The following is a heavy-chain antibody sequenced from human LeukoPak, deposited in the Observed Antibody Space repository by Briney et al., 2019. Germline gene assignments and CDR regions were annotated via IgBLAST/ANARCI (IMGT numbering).Heavy chain of an antibody. D-gene: IGHD3-22*01. CDR3: TTDNYYDSSGRTRDDY. Sequence: GGSLRLSCAASGFTFRNYGMHWIRQAPGKGLEWVGRIKSKTDGGTTDYAAPVKGRFTISRDDSKNTLYLQMDSLKTEDTAVYYCTTDNYYDSSGRTRDDYWGQGTLVTVSS. CDR2: IKSKTDGGTT. CDR1: GFTFRNYG. J-gene: IGHJ4*02. V-gene: IGHV3-15*07.